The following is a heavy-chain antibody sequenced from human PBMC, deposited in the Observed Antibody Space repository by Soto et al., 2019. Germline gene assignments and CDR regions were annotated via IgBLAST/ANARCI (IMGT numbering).Heavy chain of an antibody. J-gene: IGHJ6*02. Sequence: PGGSLRLSCAASGFTFSSYAMHWVRQAPGKGLEWVAVISYDGSNKYYADSVKGRFTISRDNSKNTLYLQMNSLRAEDTAVYYCARTPHDILTGNHYGMDVWGQGTTVTVSS. CDR3: ARTPHDILTGNHYGMDV. CDR2: ISYDGSNK. D-gene: IGHD3-9*01. V-gene: IGHV3-30-3*01. CDR1: GFTFSSYA.